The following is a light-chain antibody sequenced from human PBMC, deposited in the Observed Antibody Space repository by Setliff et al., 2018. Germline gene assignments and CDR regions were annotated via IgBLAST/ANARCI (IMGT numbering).Light chain of an antibody. CDR2: DVS. J-gene: IGLJ1*01. CDR1: SSDVGAYNY. V-gene: IGLV2-14*03. Sequence: QSALAQPASVSGSAGQSITIGCTGTSSDVGAYNYVSWYQHYSGKAPKFVIYDVSNRPSGVSNRFSGSKSGNTASLTISGLQAEDEADYYCFSYTTTSSYVFGTGTKVTV. CDR3: FSYTTTSSYV.